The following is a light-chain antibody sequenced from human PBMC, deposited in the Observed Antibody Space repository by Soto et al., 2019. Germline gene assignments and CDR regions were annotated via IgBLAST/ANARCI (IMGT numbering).Light chain of an antibody. J-gene: IGKJ1*01. Sequence: ELVMTQSPDTLSVSPGERATLSCRASQSVGSSLSWYQQKPGQAPRLLFYGASNRATAIPDRFSGSGFGTDFTLTITRLEPEDFAVYYCQQYGDSPQTFGPGTKVDIK. CDR3: QQYGDSPQT. CDR1: QSVGSS. CDR2: GAS. V-gene: IGKV3-20*01.